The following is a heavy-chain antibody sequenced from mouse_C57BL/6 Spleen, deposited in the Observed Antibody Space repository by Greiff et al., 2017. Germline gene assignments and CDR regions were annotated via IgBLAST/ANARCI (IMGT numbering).Heavy chain of an antibody. CDR1: GYSITSGYY. D-gene: IGHD2-2*01. CDR2: ISYDGSN. J-gene: IGHJ3*01. Sequence: EVQLQQSGPGLVKPSQSLSLTCSVTGYSITSGYYWNWIRQFPGNKLEWMGYISYDGSNNYNPSLKNRISITRDTSKNQFFLKLNSVTTEDTATYYCARCPYGYGWFAYWGQGTLVTVSA. V-gene: IGHV3-6*01. CDR3: ARCPYGYGWFAY.